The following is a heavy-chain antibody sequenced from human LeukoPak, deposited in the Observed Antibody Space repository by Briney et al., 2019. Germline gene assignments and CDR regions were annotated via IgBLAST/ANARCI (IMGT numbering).Heavy chain of an antibody. CDR3: ARGRARDYYDSSNYYYDIGY. V-gene: IGHV3-48*03. CDR1: GFTLSTYE. D-gene: IGHD3-22*01. Sequence: PGGSLRLSCAASGFTLSTYEMNWVRRAPGKGLEWVSYITTTGSYTKNAGSVKGRFTISRDNAKNSLYLQMNSLRAEDTAVYYCARGRARDYYDSSNYYYDIGYWGQGTLVTVSS. J-gene: IGHJ4*02. CDR2: ITTTGSYT.